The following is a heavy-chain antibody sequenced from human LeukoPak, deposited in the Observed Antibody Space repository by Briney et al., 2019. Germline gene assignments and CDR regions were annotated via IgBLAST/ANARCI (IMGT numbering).Heavy chain of an antibody. CDR1: GFDPSTYE. V-gene: IGHV3-48*03. Sequence: GGSLSLSCAASGFDPSTYEMNWVRQAPGKGLEWIADITISGHTKNYADSVKGRFTISRDNARTSLYLQMNSLRVEDTGVYYCARGDPHADLWGQGTLVTVSS. CDR3: ARGDPHADL. J-gene: IGHJ5*02. CDR2: ITISGHTK.